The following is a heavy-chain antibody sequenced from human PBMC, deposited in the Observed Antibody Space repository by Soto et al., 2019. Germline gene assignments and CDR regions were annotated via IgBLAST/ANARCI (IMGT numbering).Heavy chain of an antibody. Sequence: QVQLVESGGGVVQPGRSLRLSCAASGFTFSSYGMHWVRQAPGKGLEWVAVISYDGSNKYYADSVKGRFTISRDNSKNTLYLQRNSLRAEDTAVYYCAKESHYGMDVWGQGTTVTVSS. V-gene: IGHV3-30*18. CDR1: GFTFSSYG. CDR3: AKESHYGMDV. CDR2: ISYDGSNK. J-gene: IGHJ6*02.